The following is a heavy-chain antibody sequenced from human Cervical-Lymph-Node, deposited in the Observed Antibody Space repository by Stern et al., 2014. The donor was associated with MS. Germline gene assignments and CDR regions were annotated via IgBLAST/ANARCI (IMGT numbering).Heavy chain of an antibody. CDR2: IYPSGST. V-gene: IGHV4-4*02. D-gene: IGHD5-12*01. Sequence: QVQLQESGPGLVKPSGTLSLTCAVSGGSISSSNWWSWVRQPPGKGLEWIGEIYPSGSTNYNPSLKSRVTISVDKSKTQFSLKLSSVTAADTAVYYCARGRGDIVATIGIYYYYYGMDVWGQGTTVTVSS. J-gene: IGHJ6*02. CDR3: ARGRGDIVATIGIYYYYYGMDV. CDR1: GGSISSSNW.